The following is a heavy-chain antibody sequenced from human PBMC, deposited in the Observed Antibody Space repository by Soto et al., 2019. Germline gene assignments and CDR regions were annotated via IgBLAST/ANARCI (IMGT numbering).Heavy chain of an antibody. CDR1: GYTFTGYY. J-gene: IGHJ3*02. CDR3: ARDSYFDILTGYSRNAFDI. D-gene: IGHD3-9*01. V-gene: IGHV1-2*02. Sequence: GASVKVSCKASGYTFTGYYMHWVRQAPGQGLEWMGWINPNIGGTNYAQKFHGRVTMTRDTSITTAYMELTRLTSDDTAVYYCARDSYFDILTGYSRNAFDIWGQWTMVTVSS. CDR2: INPNIGGT.